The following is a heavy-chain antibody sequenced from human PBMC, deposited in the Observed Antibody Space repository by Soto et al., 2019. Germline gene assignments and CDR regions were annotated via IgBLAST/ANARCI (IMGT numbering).Heavy chain of an antibody. CDR1: GGSISSYY. V-gene: IGHV4-59*08. CDR2: IYYSGST. J-gene: IGHJ4*02. Sequence: QVQLQESGPGLVKPSETLSLTCTVSGGSISSYYWSWIRQPPGKGLEWIGYIYYSGSTNYNPSLKGRGTIAVDTSENQFSLKLRSGTAAGTAAYYCASLRPGGGSYRLFDYWGQGTLVTVSS. D-gene: IGHD3-16*02. CDR3: ASLRPGGGSYRLFDY.